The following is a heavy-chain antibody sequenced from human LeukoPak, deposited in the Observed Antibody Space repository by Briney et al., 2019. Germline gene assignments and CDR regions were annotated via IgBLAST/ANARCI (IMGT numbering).Heavy chain of an antibody. J-gene: IGHJ6*02. V-gene: IGHV1-69*13. CDR3: ATVDTAMVTHYYYYYGMDV. CDR2: IIPICGTA. Sequence: SVKVSCKASGGTFSSYAISWVRQAPGQGLEWMGGIIPICGTANYAQKFQGRVTITADESTSTAYMELSSLRSEDTAVYYCATVDTAMVTHYYYYYGMDVWGQGTTVTVSS. D-gene: IGHD5-18*01. CDR1: GGTFSSYA.